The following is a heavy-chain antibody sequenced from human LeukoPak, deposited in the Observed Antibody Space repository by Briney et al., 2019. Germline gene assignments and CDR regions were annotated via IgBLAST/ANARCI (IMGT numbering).Heavy chain of an antibody. CDR3: ARHLRFEGVVY. V-gene: IGHV3-7*01. CDR2: IKQDGSGK. Sequence: GGSLRLSFTGSGFIFGSYWMSWVRQAPGKGLEWVANIKQDGSGKYYVDSVKGRFTISRDNAKNSLYLQMSSLRAEDTAVYYCARHLRFEGVVYWGQGTLVTVSS. D-gene: IGHD3-3*01. CDR1: GFIFGSYW. J-gene: IGHJ4*02.